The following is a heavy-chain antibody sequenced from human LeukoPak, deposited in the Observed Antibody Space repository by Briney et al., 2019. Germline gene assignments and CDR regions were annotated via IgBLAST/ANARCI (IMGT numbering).Heavy chain of an antibody. D-gene: IGHD6-13*01. CDR1: GYTFTSYG. Sequence: ASVKVSCKASGYTFTSYGISWVRQAPGQGLEWMGWISAYNGNTNYAQKLQGRVTMTTDTSTSTAYMELRSLRSDDTAVYYCARENIGYSSSLALVTQGFDYWGQGALVTVSS. J-gene: IGHJ4*02. V-gene: IGHV1-18*01. CDR3: ARENIGYSSSLALVTQGFDY. CDR2: ISAYNGNT.